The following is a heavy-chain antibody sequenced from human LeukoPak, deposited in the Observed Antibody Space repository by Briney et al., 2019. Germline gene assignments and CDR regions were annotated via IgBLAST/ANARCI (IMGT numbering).Heavy chain of an antibody. J-gene: IGHJ3*02. CDR2: IRGGGGSA. CDR1: GFTFSAYA. D-gene: IGHD4-17*01. V-gene: IGHV3-23*01. Sequence: GGSLRLSCTASGFTFSAYAMMWVRQAPGKGPEWVSAIRGGGGSAFYADSEKGRFTISRDNSKYTLFLQMNSLRAEDTAVYYCARDPNGDYIGAFDMWGPGTMVTVSS. CDR3: ARDPNGDYIGAFDM.